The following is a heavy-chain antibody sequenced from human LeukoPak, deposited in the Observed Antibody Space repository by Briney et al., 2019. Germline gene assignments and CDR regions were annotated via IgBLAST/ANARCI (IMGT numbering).Heavy chain of an antibody. Sequence: QAGGSLRLSCAASGFTFSSYWMSWVRQAPGKGLEWVANIKQDGSEKYYVDSVKGRFTISRDNAKNSLYLQMNSLRAEDTAVYYCATDLALATYYYDSSGYPDAFDIWGQGTMVTVSS. V-gene: IGHV3-7*01. D-gene: IGHD3-22*01. J-gene: IGHJ3*02. CDR1: GFTFSSYW. CDR2: IKQDGSEK. CDR3: ATDLALATYYYDSSGYPDAFDI.